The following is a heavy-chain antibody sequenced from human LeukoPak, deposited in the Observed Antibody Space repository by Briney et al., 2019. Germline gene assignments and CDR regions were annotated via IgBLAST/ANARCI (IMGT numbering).Heavy chain of an antibody. J-gene: IGHJ6*03. D-gene: IGHD2-15*01. V-gene: IGHV4-59*01. CDR2: IYYSGST. CDR1: GGSISSYF. Sequence: PSETLSLTCTVSGGSISSYFWSWIRQPPGKGLEWIGYIYYSGSTNYNPSLKSRVTISVDTSKKQFSLKLSSVTAADTAVYYCARDQGGNYYMDVWGKGNTLTLSS. CDR3: ARDQGGNYYMDV.